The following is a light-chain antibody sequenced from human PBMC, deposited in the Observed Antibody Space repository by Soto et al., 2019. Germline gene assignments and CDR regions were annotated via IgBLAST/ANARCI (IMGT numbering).Light chain of an antibody. Sequence: EIVLTQSPGTLSLSPGARATLSCRASQSVSNNYLAWYQQKPGQAPRLLIYGASNRATGIPDMFTGSGSGTDFPLTISRLEPKDSAVYYCQQHGTTFGQGTKVEI. CDR1: QSVSNNY. CDR2: GAS. J-gene: IGKJ1*01. CDR3: QQHGTT. V-gene: IGKV3-20*01.